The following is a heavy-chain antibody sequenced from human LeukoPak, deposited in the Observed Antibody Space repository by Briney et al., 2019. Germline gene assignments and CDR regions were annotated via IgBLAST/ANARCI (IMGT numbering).Heavy chain of an antibody. J-gene: IGHJ5*02. CDR2: IYYSGST. D-gene: IGHD1-7*01. V-gene: IGHV4-61*05. Sequence: TASETLSLTCTVSGGSISSSSYYWGWIRQPPGKGLEWIGYIYYSGSTNYNPPLKSRVTISVDTSKNQFSLKLSSVTAADTAVYYCASWKYTLGKPNNWFDPWGQGTLVTVSS. CDR1: GGSISSSSYY. CDR3: ASWKYTLGKPNNWFDP.